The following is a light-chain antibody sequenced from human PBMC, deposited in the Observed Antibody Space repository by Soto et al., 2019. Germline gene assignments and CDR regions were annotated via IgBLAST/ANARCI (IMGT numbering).Light chain of an antibody. V-gene: IGKV3-20*01. CDR2: DAS. CDR3: LQYGSSPSIT. J-gene: IGKJ5*01. CDR1: QSVSSSY. Sequence: EIGLTQSPGTLSLSPRERATLSCRASQSVSSSYLAWYQQNPGQAPRLLIYDASSRATGIPDRFSGSGSGPDFTLTISILEREDFAVYYCLQYGSSPSITCGQGTRLEI.